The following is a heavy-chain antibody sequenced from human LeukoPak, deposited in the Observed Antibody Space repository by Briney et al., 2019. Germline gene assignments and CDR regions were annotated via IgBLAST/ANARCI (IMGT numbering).Heavy chain of an antibody. CDR2: IRSSGDST. J-gene: IGHJ4*02. CDR3: ARRTRAIDN. CDR1: GFTFSSYG. Sequence: PGGTLRLSCAASGFTFSSYGMSWVRQAPGKGLEWASGIRSSGDSTYYADSVKGRVTISRDNAKNSLYLQMNSLRAEDTAVYYCARRTRAIDNWGQGTLVTVSS. V-gene: IGHV3-23*01.